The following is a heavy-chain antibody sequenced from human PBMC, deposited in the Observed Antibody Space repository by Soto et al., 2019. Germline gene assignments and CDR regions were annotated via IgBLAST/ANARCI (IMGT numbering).Heavy chain of an antibody. V-gene: IGHV3-30*18. CDR1: GFTFSTYG. Sequence: QVQLVESGGGVVQPGRSLRLSCAASGFTFSTYGMHWVRQAPGKGLEWVAVISYDGSNKYYADSVKGRFTISRDNSKNTLYLQMSSLRAEDTAVYYCAQGFSYSVSDYWGQGTLVTVSS. CDR2: ISYDGSNK. J-gene: IGHJ4*02. CDR3: AQGFSYSVSDY. D-gene: IGHD5-18*01.